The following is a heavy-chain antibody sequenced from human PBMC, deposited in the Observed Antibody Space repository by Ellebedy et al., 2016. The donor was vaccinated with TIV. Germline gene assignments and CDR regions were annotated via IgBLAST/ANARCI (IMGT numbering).Heavy chain of an antibody. Sequence: AASVKVSCKASGYTFTTYYFHWVRQAPGQGLEWMGIINPSGGSTTSAQKFQGRVNMTRDTSTSTVYMELSRLRSEDTAVYFCSRGWSSDYWGQGPLVTVSS. CDR1: GYTFTTYY. D-gene: IGHD2-8*01. V-gene: IGHV1-46*01. CDR3: SRGWSSDY. J-gene: IGHJ4*02. CDR2: INPSGGST.